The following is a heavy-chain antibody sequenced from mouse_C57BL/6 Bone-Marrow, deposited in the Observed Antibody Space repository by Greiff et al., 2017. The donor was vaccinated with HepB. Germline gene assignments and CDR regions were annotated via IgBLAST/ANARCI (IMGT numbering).Heavy chain of an antibody. CDR1: GYTFASYW. V-gene: IGHV1-64*01. CDR3: ARCYGSSPFAY. CDR2: IHPNSGST. Sequence: QVQLQQPGAELVKPGASVKLSCKASGYTFASYWMHWVKQRPGQGLEWIGMIHPNSGSTNYNEKFKSKATLTVDKSSSTAYMQLSSLTSEDSAVYYCARCYGSSPFAYWGQGTLVTVSA. J-gene: IGHJ3*01. D-gene: IGHD1-1*01.